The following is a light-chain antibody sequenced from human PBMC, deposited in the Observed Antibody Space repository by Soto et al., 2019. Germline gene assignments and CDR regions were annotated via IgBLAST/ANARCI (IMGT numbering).Light chain of an antibody. CDR2: DVD. CDR3: TSYTSSTTPYV. Sequence: QSVLTQPASVSGSPGQSITISCTGTSSDVGRYNSVSWYQLHPGKAPRLVIFDVDYRPSGVSDRFSGSKSGNTASLTISGLQAEYEANYYCTSYTSSTTPYVFGTGTKVTVL. V-gene: IGLV2-14*03. J-gene: IGLJ1*01. CDR1: SSDVGRYNS.